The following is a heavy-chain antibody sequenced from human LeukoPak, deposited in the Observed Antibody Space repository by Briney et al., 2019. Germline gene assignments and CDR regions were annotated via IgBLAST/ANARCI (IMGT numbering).Heavy chain of an antibody. J-gene: IGHJ4*02. D-gene: IGHD6-19*01. CDR3: SGIAVAGIY. CDR1: GFTFSGYG. CDR2: IRYDESYK. V-gene: IGHV3-30*02. Sequence: PGGALRLSCAASGFTFSGYGMHWVRQAPGKGLEWVAFIRYDESYKYYADSVKGRFTISRDNHKNTVYLQMNSLRPGDTAVYYCSGIAVAGIYWGQGTLVTVSS.